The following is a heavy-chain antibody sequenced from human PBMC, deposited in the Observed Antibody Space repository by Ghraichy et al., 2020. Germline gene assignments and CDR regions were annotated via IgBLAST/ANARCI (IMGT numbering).Heavy chain of an antibody. V-gene: IGHV7-4-1*01. Sequence: ASVKVSCKASGYTFTSYAMNWVRQAPGQGLEWTGWINTNTGNPTYAQGFTGRFVFSLDTSVSTAYLQIRSLKAEDTAVYYCARVSSNYYGSGSYPPSPYYYYMDVWGKGTTVTVSS. CDR3: ARVSSNYYGSGSYPPSPYYYYMDV. CDR1: GYTFTSYA. CDR2: INTNTGNP. D-gene: IGHD3-10*01. J-gene: IGHJ6*03.